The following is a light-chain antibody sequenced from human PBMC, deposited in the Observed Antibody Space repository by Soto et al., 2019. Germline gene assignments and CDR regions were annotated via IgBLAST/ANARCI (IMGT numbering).Light chain of an antibody. CDR2: KAS. CDR3: QHYDSYPYT. J-gene: IGKJ2*01. Sequence: DIHMDQSPSALSASVGDRVTITCRASQDVSHWLAWYQQKPGQAPKLVIYKASSLESGVPSRFSGRGSGTEFTLTIRDLQPDDFATYYCQHYDSYPYTFGQVTSLEIK. V-gene: IGKV1-5*03. CDR1: QDVSHW.